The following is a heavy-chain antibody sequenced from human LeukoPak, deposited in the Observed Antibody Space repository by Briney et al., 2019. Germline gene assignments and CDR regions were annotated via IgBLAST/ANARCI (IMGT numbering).Heavy chain of an antibody. D-gene: IGHD6-13*01. CDR3: ARDPINIATAGNGFDY. CDR2: ISSSSNMI. CDR1: GFTFSSYS. J-gene: IGHJ4*02. Sequence: GGSLRLSCAASGFTFSSYSMSWVRQAPGKGLEWISYISSSSNMIYYTDSLKGRVTVSRDNGKNSLYLQVNNLRAEDTAVYYCARDPINIATAGNGFDYWGQGTLVTVSS. V-gene: IGHV3-48*01.